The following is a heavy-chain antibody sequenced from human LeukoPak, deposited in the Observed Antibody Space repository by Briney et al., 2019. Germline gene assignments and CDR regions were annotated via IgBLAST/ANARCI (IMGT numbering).Heavy chain of an antibody. D-gene: IGHD2-21*01. CDR2: ISSSSTSI. V-gene: IGHV3-21*01. Sequence: GGSLRLSCADSGFLFSDFIDHTMVWVRQAPGKELEWVSYISSSSTSISYADSVRGRFSISRDNAQRSLYLHMNSLRDEDTAVYYCAREFSVVGNFDYWGQGTLVIVSS. J-gene: IGHJ4*02. CDR3: AREFSVVGNFDY. CDR1: GFLFSDFIDHT.